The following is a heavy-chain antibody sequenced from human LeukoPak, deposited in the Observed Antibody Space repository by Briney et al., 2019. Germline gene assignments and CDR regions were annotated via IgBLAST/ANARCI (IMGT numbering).Heavy chain of an antibody. J-gene: IGHJ4*02. Sequence: SQTLSLTCAISGDSVSSNSAAWNWIRQSPSRGLEWLGRTYYRSKWYNDYAVSVKSRITINPDTSKNQFSLQLNSVTPEDTAVYYCAKDFEGSYVVVPAANPDYWGQGTLVTVSS. CDR2: TYYRSKWYN. CDR1: GDSVSSNSAA. D-gene: IGHD2-2*01. CDR3: AKDFEGSYVVVPAANPDY. V-gene: IGHV6-1*01.